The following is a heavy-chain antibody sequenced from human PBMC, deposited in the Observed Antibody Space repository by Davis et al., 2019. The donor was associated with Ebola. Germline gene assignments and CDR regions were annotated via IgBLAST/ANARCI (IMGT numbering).Heavy chain of an antibody. CDR2: ISSNSVYT. CDR3: TTGGWGFGMDV. V-gene: IGHV3-21*01. CDR1: GFTFHRYE. D-gene: IGHD6-19*01. Sequence: GGSLRLSCPASGFTFHRYEMNWVRQAPGKGLELVSSISSNSVYTHYADSVKGRFTISRDNAKNSLFLQLTSLRGDDSAVYYCTTGGWGFGMDVWGQGTTVTVAS. J-gene: IGHJ6*02.